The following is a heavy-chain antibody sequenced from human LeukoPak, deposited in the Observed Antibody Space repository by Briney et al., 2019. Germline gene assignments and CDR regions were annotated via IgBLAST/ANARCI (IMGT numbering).Heavy chain of an antibody. D-gene: IGHD2-15*01. CDR1: GGSMSSYY. Sequence: SETLSLTCTVSGGSMSSYYWSWIRQPPGKGLEWIGYIYYSGSTNYNPCLKSRVTISVDTSKNQFSLKLSSVTAADTAVYYCARDRCSGGSCHSDYWGQGTLVTVSS. J-gene: IGHJ4*02. V-gene: IGHV4-59*01. CDR2: IYYSGST. CDR3: ARDRCSGGSCHSDY.